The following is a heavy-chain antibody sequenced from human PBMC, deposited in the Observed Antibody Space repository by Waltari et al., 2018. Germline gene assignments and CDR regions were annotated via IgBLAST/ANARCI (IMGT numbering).Heavy chain of an antibody. CDR1: GGSISSYY. J-gene: IGHJ4*02. V-gene: IGHV4-59*01. CDR3: ARQPAVAGTGLDY. Sequence: QVQLQESGPGPVKPSETLSLTCTVSGGSISSYYWCWTRQPPGKGLEWIGYIYYSGSTNYNPSLKSRVTISVNTSKNQFSLKLSSVTAADTAVYYCARQPAVAGTGLDYWGQGTLVTVSS. D-gene: IGHD6-19*01. CDR2: IYYSGST.